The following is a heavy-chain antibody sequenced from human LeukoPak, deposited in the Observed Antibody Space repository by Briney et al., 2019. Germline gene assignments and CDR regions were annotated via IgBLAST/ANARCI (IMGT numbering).Heavy chain of an antibody. CDR1: GYIFTGYY. CDR3: ARVSGYYYYYMDV. J-gene: IGHJ6*03. CDR2: INPNSGDT. Sequence: ASVKVSCKASGYIFTGYYMHWVRQAPGQGLEWMGWINPNSGDTNYAQKFQGRVTITRNTSISTAYMELSSLRSEDTAVYYCARVSGYYYYYMDVWGKGTTVTVSS. V-gene: IGHV1-2*02.